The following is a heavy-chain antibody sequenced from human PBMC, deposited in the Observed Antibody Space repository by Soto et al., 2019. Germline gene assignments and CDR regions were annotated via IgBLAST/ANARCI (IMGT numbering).Heavy chain of an antibody. Sequence: EVQLLESGGGSVQPGGSLRLSCSASVFTFSNYAMSWVRQAPGKGLEWVASISGSGRSTNYGDSVKGRFTISRDNSKNTLAVQMSSLRAEDTAVYYSARDGCNICSGGSCYFQAPDYWGQGTLVTVSP. J-gene: IGHJ4*02. CDR1: VFTFSNYA. D-gene: IGHD2-15*01. V-gene: IGHV3-23*01. CDR2: ISGSGRST. CDR3: ARDGCNICSGGSCYFQAPDY.